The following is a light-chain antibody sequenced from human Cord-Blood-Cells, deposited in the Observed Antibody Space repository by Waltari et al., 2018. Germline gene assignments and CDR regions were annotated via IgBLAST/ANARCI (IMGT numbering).Light chain of an antibody. CDR2: GAS. CDR1: QSVSSSY. Sequence: EIVLTQSPGTLSLSPGERATLSCRASQSVSSSYLAWYQQKPGQAPRLLIYGASRCATGIPDRFSGSGSGTDFTLTISRLEPEDFAVYYCQQYGSSLMYTFGQGTKLEIK. J-gene: IGKJ2*01. CDR3: QQYGSSLMYT. V-gene: IGKV3-20*01.